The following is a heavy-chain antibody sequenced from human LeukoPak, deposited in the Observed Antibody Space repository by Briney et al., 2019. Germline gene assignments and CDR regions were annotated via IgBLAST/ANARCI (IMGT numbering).Heavy chain of an antibody. D-gene: IGHD2-2*01. CDR3: ARDRDILVVPAARDAFDI. V-gene: IGHV3-21*01. CDR2: ISSSSSYT. CDR1: GFTFSSYT. J-gene: IGHJ3*02. Sequence: GGSLRLSCAASGFTFSSYTMSWVRQAPGKGLEWVSSISSSSSYTYYADSVKGRFTISRDNAKKSLYLQMNSLRAEDTAVYYCARDRDILVVPAARDAFDIWGQGTMVTVSS.